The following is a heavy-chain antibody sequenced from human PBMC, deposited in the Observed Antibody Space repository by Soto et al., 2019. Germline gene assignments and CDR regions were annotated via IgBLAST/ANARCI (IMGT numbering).Heavy chain of an antibody. CDR1: GFSVSNNF. J-gene: IGHJ3*02. CDR3: ARDPGKYFI. V-gene: IGHV3-66*01. Sequence: EVQLVESGGGLVQPGGSLRLSCAVSGFSVSNNFLSWVRQAPGKGLAWVPLIYSGGNTTSADSVKGRFTISRDNSKNTVYLQMNSLRAEDTAVYYCARDPGKYFIWGQGTMVTVSS. CDR2: IYSGGNT.